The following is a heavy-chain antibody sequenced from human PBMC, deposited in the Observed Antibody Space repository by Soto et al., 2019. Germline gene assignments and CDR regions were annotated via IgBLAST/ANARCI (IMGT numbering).Heavy chain of an antibody. Sequence: QVQLQESGPGLVKPSQTLSLTCTVSGGSISGGDYFWSWIRQHPGKGLEWIGYIYYSGNTNYNPSLKSRVTISIDTSKNQFSLKLSSVTAADTAIYYCARMDDSSGHDLFDYWGQGTLVIVSS. J-gene: IGHJ4*02. CDR1: GGSISGGDYF. V-gene: IGHV4-31*03. D-gene: IGHD3-22*01. CDR2: IYYSGNT. CDR3: ARMDDSSGHDLFDY.